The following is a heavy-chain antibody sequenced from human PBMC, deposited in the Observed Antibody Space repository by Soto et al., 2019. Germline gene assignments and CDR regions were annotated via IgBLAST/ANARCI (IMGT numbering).Heavy chain of an antibody. CDR3: ARDGMTTGDT. Sequence: ETLSLTCIVSGVSVTSYTWSWVRQPANKGLEWIGRVFSSVSATYNPSLKSRVSISMDTAENRISLKLDSVTAADAGVYFCARDGMTTGDTWRPGTLVTVSS. V-gene: IGHV4-4*07. D-gene: IGHD2-21*02. CDR1: GVSVTSYT. J-gene: IGHJ4*02. CDR2: VFSSVSA.